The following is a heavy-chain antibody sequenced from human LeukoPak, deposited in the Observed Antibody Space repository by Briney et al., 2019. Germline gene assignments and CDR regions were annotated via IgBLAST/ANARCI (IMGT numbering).Heavy chain of an antibody. CDR3: ARLGVGITAYSYYYMDV. Sequence: SETLSLTCAVYGGSFSDYYWSWIRQPPGKGLEWIGEINHSGSTNYNPSLKSRVTISVDTSKNQFSLKLGSVTAADTAVYYCARLGVGITAYSYYYMDVWGKGTTVTISS. D-gene: IGHD2-15*01. CDR1: GGSFSDYY. J-gene: IGHJ6*03. V-gene: IGHV4-34*01. CDR2: INHSGST.